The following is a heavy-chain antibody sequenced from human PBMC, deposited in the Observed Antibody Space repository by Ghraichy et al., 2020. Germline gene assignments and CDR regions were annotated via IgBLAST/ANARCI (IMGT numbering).Heavy chain of an antibody. Sequence: GGSLRLSCAASGFTFSSYSMNWVRQAPGKGLEWVSSISTTSGYIYYADSVKGRFTISRDNAKNSLYLQMNSLRAEDTAMYYCARVRGGGSYDAFDIWGQGTMVTVS. CDR2: ISTTSGYI. V-gene: IGHV3-21*01. D-gene: IGHD2-15*01. CDR1: GFTFSSYS. CDR3: ARVRGGGSYDAFDI. J-gene: IGHJ3*02.